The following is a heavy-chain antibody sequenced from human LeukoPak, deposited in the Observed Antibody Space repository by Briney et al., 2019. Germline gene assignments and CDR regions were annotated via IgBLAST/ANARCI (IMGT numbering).Heavy chain of an antibody. V-gene: IGHV3-9*01. J-gene: IGHJ4*02. CDR3: AKDGDGYSPTGVDY. D-gene: IGHD5-24*01. CDR2: ISWNSGSI. CDR1: GFAFDDYA. Sequence: GGSLRLSCAASGFAFDDYAMHWVRQAPGKGLEWVSGISWNSGSIGYADSVKGRFTISRDNSKNTLYLQMNSLRAEDTAVYYCAKDGDGYSPTGVDYWGQGTLVTVSS.